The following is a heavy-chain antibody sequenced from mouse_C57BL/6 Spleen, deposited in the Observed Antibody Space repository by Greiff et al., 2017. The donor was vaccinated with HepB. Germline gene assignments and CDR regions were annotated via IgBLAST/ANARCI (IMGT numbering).Heavy chain of an antibody. J-gene: IGHJ2*01. CDR3: AREEDYDPFDY. CDR1: GYTFTDYY. V-gene: IGHV1-76*01. Sequence: QVQLQQSGAELVRPGASVKLSCKASGYTFTDYYINWVKQRPGQGLEWIARIYPGSGNTYYNEKFKGKATLTAEKSSSTAYMQLSSLTSEDSAVYFCAREEDYDPFDYWGQGTTLTVSS. D-gene: IGHD2-4*01. CDR2: IYPGSGNT.